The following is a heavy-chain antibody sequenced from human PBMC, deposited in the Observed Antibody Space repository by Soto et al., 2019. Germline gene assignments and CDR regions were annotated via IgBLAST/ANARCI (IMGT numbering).Heavy chain of an antibody. V-gene: IGHV3-23*01. D-gene: IGHD3-16*02. Sequence: EVQLLESGGGLVQPGGSLRLSCAASGFTFSSYAMSWVRQAPGKGLEWVSAISGSGGSKYYADSVKGRFSISRDNSKNQLYLQMNGLTAEDTAVYYCAKDASLYDYIWGSYRCDAFDIWGQGTMVTVSS. CDR3: AKDASLYDYIWGSYRCDAFDI. J-gene: IGHJ3*02. CDR2: ISGSGGSK. CDR1: GFTFSSYA.